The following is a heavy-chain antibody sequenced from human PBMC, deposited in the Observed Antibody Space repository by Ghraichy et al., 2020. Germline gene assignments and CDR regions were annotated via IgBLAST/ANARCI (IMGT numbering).Heavy chain of an antibody. D-gene: IGHD3-22*01. CDR2: ISAYNGNT. J-gene: IGHJ5*02. CDR1: GYTFTSYG. CDR3: ARGKYYYDSSGYYYADNWFDP. V-gene: IGHV1-18*01. Sequence: ASVKVSCKASGYTFTSYGISWVRQAPGQGLEWMGWISAYNGNTNYAQNLQGRVTMTTDTSPSTAYMELRSLRSDDTAVYYCARGKYYYDSSGYYYADNWFDPWGQGTLVTVSS.